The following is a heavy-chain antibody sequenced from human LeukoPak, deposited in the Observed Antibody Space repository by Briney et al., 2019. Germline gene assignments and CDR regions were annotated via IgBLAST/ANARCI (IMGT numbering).Heavy chain of an antibody. D-gene: IGHD6-19*01. V-gene: IGHV3-23*01. CDR3: ARGVRIVAGTFRRDYYMDV. CDR2: ISGSGDST. CDR1: GFTFSNYA. J-gene: IGHJ6*03. Sequence: GGSLRLSCAASGFTFSNYAMRWVRQAPRKGLEWVSGISGSGDSTYYADSVKGRFTISRDNAKNSLYLQMNSLRAEDTAVYYCARGVRIVAGTFRRDYYMDVWGKGTTVTVFS.